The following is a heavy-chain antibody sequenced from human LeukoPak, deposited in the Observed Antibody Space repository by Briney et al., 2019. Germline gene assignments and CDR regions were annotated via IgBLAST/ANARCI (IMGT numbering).Heavy chain of an antibody. V-gene: IGHV3-9*01. J-gene: IGHJ4*02. D-gene: IGHD6-19*01. Sequence: GRSLRLSCAASGFTFDEYAMHWVRQAPGKGLEWVSGISWNSGSIGYADSVKGRFTISRDNAKNSLYLQMNSLRAEDTALYYCAKALFSSRWYGMGYWGQGTLVTVSS. CDR2: ISWNSGSI. CDR1: GFTFDEYA. CDR3: AKALFSSRWYGMGY.